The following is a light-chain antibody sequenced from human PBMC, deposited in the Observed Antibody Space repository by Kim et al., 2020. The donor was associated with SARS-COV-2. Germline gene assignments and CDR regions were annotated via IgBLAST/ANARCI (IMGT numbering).Light chain of an antibody. J-gene: IGLJ3*02. CDR2: ENN. V-gene: IGLV6-57*03. Sequence: NSMLTQPHSVSESPGKTVTISCTRSSGSIANSYVQWFQQRPGSAPSAVIHENNQRPSGVPDRFSGSIDSSSNSASLTISGLQPEDEADYYCHSYDSSSWVFGGGTKLTVL. CDR3: HSYDSSSWV. CDR1: SGSIANSY.